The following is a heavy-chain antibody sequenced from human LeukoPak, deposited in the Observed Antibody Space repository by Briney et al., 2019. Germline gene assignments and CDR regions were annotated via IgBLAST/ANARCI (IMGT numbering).Heavy chain of an antibody. V-gene: IGHV3-21*01. CDR3: ARDMVRGVITPFFFDY. D-gene: IGHD3-10*01. CDR2: ISSSSSHM. J-gene: IGHJ4*02. Sequence: GGSLRLSCAASGFTFSSYCMNWVRQAPGKGLEWVSSISSSSSHMYYADSVKGRFTISRDDAKNSLYLQIDSLRAEDTAVYYCARDMVRGVITPFFFDYWGQGTQVTVSS. CDR1: GFTFSSYC.